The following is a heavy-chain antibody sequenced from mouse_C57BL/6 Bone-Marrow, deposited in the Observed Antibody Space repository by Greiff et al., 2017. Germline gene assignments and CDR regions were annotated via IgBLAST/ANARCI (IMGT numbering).Heavy chain of an antibody. D-gene: IGHD1-1*01. Sequence: VKQSCKASGYTFTSYWMQWVKQRPGQGLEWIGEIDPSDSYTNYNQKFKGKATLTVDTSSSTAYMQLSSLTSEDSAVYYCARVGYYGSSLYYYAMDYWGQGTSVTVSS. J-gene: IGHJ4*01. CDR3: ARVGYYGSSLYYYAMDY. CDR1: GYTFTSYW. V-gene: IGHV1-50*01. CDR2: IDPSDSYT.